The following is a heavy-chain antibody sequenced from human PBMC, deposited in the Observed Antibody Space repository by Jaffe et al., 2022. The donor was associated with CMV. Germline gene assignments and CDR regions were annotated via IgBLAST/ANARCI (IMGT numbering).Heavy chain of an antibody. Sequence: EVQLLESGGGLVQPGGSLRLSCAASGFTFSSYAMSWVRQAPGKGLEWVSAISGSGGSTYYADSVKGRFTISRDNSKNTLYLQMNSLRAEDTAVYYCAKEWGGYQLLWGKSTYYYYGMDVWGQGTTVTVSS. J-gene: IGHJ6*02. V-gene: IGHV3-23*01. CDR1: GFTFSSYA. CDR2: ISGSGGST. CDR3: AKEWGGYQLLWGKSTYYYYGMDV. D-gene: IGHD2-2*01.